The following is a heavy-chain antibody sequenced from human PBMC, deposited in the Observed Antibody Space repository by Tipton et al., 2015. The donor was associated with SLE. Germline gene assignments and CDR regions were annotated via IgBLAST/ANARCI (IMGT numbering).Heavy chain of an antibody. D-gene: IGHD6-19*01. CDR3: ARGAIAVAGSGWFDP. CDR2: IYPSGSI. Sequence: TLSLTCTVSGDSISSHYWSWIRQPAGKGLEWIGRIYPSGSINYNPSLKSRVSMSVDTSRNQFSLKLTSVTAADTAVYYCARGAIAVAGSGWFDPWGQGTLVTVSS. V-gene: IGHV4-4*07. J-gene: IGHJ5*02. CDR1: GDSISSHY.